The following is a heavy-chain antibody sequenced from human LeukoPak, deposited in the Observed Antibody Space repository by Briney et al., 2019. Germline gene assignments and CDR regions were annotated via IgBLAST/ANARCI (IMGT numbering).Heavy chain of an antibody. Sequence: PGVSLRLSCAASGFTFSSCNMIWVRQAPGKGLDWLASISSSSLYIYYADSVKGRFTISRDHAKNSLYLQMNSLRAEDTAVYYCARYSGDYEADYWGQGTLVTVSS. CDR1: GFTFSSCN. V-gene: IGHV3-21*01. CDR2: ISSSSLYI. J-gene: IGHJ4*02. D-gene: IGHD4-17*01. CDR3: ARYSGDYEADY.